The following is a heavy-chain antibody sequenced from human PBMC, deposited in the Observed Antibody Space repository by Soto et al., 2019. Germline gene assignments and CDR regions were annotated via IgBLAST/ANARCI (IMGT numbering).Heavy chain of an antibody. J-gene: IGHJ4*02. CDR1: GFAFSSYG. Sequence: QVQLVESGGGVVQPGKSLRLSCAVPGFAFSSYGIHWVRQAPGKGLEWVAGISYDGSKKYYGDSVKGQFTISRDNSENTLHLQMNGLRAEDTAVYYCAKDTYYHDTSGYYVFDLWGQGTLVTVSS. CDR2: ISYDGSKK. D-gene: IGHD3-22*01. CDR3: AKDTYYHDTSGYYVFDL. V-gene: IGHV3-30*18.